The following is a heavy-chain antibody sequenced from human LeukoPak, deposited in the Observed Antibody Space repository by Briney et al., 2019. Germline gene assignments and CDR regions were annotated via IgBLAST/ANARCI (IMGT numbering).Heavy chain of an antibody. CDR2: ISSSSSYI. V-gene: IGHV3-21*01. CDR3: AKDLSYYDSSGYAPEYFDL. CDR1: GFTFSSFT. Sequence: GGSLRLSCAASGFTFSSFTMNWVRQAPGKGLEWVSSISSSSSYIYSADSVKGRFTISRDNSKNTLYLQMNSLRAEDTAVYYCAKDLSYYDSSGYAPEYFDLWGRGTLVTVSS. D-gene: IGHD3-22*01. J-gene: IGHJ2*01.